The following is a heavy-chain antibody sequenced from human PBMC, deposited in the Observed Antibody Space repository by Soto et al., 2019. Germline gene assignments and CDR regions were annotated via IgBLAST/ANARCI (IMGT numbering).Heavy chain of an antibody. J-gene: IGHJ3*02. CDR1: GGSISSSNW. D-gene: IGHD1-26*01. CDR3: ARGWELLSYAFDI. CDR2: IYHSGST. Sequence: QVQLQESGPGLVKPSGTLSLTCAVSGGSISSSNWWSWVRQPPGKGLEWIGEIYHSGSTNYNPSLESRVTISVDKSKTQSSLKLSSVPAADTAVYYCARGWELLSYAFDIWGQGTMVTVSS. V-gene: IGHV4-4*02.